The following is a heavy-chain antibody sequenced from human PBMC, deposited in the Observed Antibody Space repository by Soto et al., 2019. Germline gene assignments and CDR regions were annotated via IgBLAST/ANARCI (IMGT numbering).Heavy chain of an antibody. D-gene: IGHD6-13*01. V-gene: IGHV3-9*01. CDR1: GFTFDDYA. CDR2: ISWNSGSI. CDR3: AKDRQRSGSSWYFDY. J-gene: IGHJ4*02. Sequence: GGSLRLSCAASGFTFDDYAMHWVRQAPGKGLEWVSGISWNSGSIGYADSVKGRFTISRDNAKNSLYLQMNSLRAEDTALYYCAKDRQRSGSSWYFDYWGQGTLVTVSS.